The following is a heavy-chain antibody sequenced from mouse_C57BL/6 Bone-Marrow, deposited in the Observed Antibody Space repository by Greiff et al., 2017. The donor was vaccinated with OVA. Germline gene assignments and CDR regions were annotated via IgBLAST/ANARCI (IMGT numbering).Heavy chain of an antibody. J-gene: IGHJ3*01. Sequence: QVQLQQSGAELVRPGTSVKVSCKASGYAFTNYLIEWVKQRPGQGLEWIGVINPGSGGTKYNEKFKGKATLTADKSSSTAYMQLSSLTSEDSAVYFCARGLDGFAYWGQGTLVTVSA. V-gene: IGHV1-54*01. CDR1: GYAFTNYL. CDR2: INPGSGGT. D-gene: IGHD3-3*01. CDR3: ARGLDGFAY.